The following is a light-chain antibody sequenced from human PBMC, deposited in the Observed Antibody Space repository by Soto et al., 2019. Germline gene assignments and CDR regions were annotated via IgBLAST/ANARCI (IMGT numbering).Light chain of an antibody. CDR3: SSYAGSNWYV. J-gene: IGLJ1*01. V-gene: IGLV2-8*01. CDR1: NSDVGGYNY. Sequence: QSVLTQPPSASGSPGQSVTISCTGTNSDVGGYNYVSWYQQYPGKAPKLIIYEVSERPSGVPDRFSGSKSGNTASLTVSGXXXXXEADYYCSSYAGSNWYVFGTGTKLTVL. CDR2: EVS.